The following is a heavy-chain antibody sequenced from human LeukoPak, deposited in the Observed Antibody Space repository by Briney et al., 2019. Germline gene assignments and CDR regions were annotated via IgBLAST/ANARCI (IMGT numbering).Heavy chain of an antibody. CDR2: IYTSGST. V-gene: IGHV4-4*07. Sequence: SETLSLTCTVSGGSFSSYYWSWIRQPAGKGLEWIGRIYTSGSTNYNPSLKSRITMSVDTNKNQFSLKLSSVTAADTDVYYCARDGPHLWLQEVIDYWGQGTLVTVSS. D-gene: IGHD5-18*01. CDR1: GGSFSSYY. J-gene: IGHJ4*02. CDR3: ARDGPHLWLQEVIDY.